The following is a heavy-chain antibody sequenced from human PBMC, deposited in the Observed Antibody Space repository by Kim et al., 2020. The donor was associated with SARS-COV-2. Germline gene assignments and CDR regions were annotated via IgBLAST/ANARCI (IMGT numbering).Heavy chain of an antibody. J-gene: IGHJ5*02. Sequence: SVKVSCKASGGTFSSYAISWVRQAPGQGLEWMGGIIPIFGTANYAQKFQGRVTITADESTSTAYMELSSLRSEDTAVYYCAKIEYSSPGGWFDPWGQGTLVTVSS. CDR2: IIPIFGTA. D-gene: IGHD6-6*01. V-gene: IGHV1-69*13. CDR3: AKIEYSSPGGWFDP. CDR1: GGTFSSYA.